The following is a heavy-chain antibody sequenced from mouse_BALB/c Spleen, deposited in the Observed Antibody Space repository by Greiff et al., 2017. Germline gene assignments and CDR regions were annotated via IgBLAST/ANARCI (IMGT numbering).Heavy chain of an antibody. J-gene: IGHJ4*01. Sequence: EVQGVESGGDLVKPGGSLKLSCAASGFTFSSYGMSWVRQTPDKRLEWVATISSGGSYTYYPDSVKGRFTISRDNAKNTLYLQMSSLKSEDTAMYYCARTGTGYYAMDYWGQGTSVTVSS. D-gene: IGHD4-1*01. V-gene: IGHV5-6*01. CDR2: ISSGGSYT. CDR1: GFTFSSYG. CDR3: ARTGTGYYAMDY.